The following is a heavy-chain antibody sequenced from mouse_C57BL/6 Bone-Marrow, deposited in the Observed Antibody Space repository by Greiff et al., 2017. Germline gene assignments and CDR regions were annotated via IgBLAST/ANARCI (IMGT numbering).Heavy chain of an antibody. Sequence: QVQLKESGAELAKPGASVKLSCKASGYTFTSYWMHWVKQRPGQGLEWIGYINPSSGYTKYNQKFKDKATLTADKSSITAYMQLSSLTYEDSAVYYCARSRWLLLWFAYWGQGTLVTVSA. V-gene: IGHV1-7*01. CDR3: ARSRWLLLWFAY. D-gene: IGHD2-3*01. CDR1: GYTFTSYW. J-gene: IGHJ3*01. CDR2: INPSSGYT.